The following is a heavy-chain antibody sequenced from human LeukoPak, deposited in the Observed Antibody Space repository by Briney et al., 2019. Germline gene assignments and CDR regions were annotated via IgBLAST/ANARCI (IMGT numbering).Heavy chain of an antibody. D-gene: IGHD4-11*01. V-gene: IGHV3-21*01. J-gene: IGHJ5*02. CDR2: ISSSSSYI. CDR1: GFTFSSYS. CDR3: ARPNSNYGMVGFDP. Sequence: GGSLRLSCAASGFTFSSYSMNWVRQAPGKGLEWVSSISSSSSYIYYADSVKGRFTISRDNAKNSLYLQMNSLRAEDTAVYYCARPNSNYGMVGFDPWGQGTLVTVSS.